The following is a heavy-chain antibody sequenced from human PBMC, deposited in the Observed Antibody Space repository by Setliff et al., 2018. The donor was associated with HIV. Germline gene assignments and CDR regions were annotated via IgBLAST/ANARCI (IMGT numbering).Heavy chain of an antibody. V-gene: IGHV1-46*01. D-gene: IGHD3-3*01. Sequence: GASVKVSCKPSGYSFTNHYMHWVRQAPGQRLEWMGVINPTGGSTRNTQKFQGRVAMTRDTSTSTAYMELSSLRSEDTAVYYCARGGSEWLSHFDLWGQGTLVTVSS. CDR3: ARGGSEWLSHFDL. J-gene: IGHJ4*02. CDR2: INPTGGST. CDR1: GYSFTNHY.